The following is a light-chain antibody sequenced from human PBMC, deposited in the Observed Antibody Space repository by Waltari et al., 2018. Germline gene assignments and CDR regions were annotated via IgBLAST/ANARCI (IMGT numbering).Light chain of an antibody. CDR3: ASYTSKTTWV. J-gene: IGLJ3*02. V-gene: IGLV2-14*01. CDR1: NSDVGGSHY. Sequence: QSALTQPASVSVSPGQSITISCTGTNSDVGGSHYVSWYQQDPGKAPKLMIYEVSNRPSGVSHRFSGSKSGNTASLTISGLQAEDESDYYCASYTSKTTWVFGGGTKLTVL. CDR2: EVS.